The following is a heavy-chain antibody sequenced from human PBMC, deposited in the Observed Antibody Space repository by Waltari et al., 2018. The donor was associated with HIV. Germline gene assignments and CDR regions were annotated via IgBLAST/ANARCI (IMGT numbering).Heavy chain of an antibody. V-gene: IGHV4-39*01. CDR1: GGSISSSSYY. J-gene: IGHJ3*02. D-gene: IGHD3-22*01. CDR3: ANVYSSGYYGDAFDI. CDR2: IYYSGSN. Sequence: QLQLQESGPGLVKPSETLSLTCTVSGGSISSSSYYWGWIRKPPGKGLEWIGSIYYSGSNYNNPALKGRSTIAGDTSKNQFSLKLSSVTAADTAVYYCANVYSSGYYGDAFDIWGQGTMVTVSS.